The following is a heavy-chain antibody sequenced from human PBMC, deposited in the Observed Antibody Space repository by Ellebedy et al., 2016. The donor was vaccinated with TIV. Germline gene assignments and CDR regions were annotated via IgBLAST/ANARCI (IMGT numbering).Heavy chain of an antibody. CDR1: GYTFSSYG. V-gene: IGHV1-18*04. Sequence: APVKVSCKTSGYTFSSYGISWVRQAPGQGLEWMGWISGYNGHTNYAQKVQGRVTMTTDTSTNTADMELRSLRPDDTAVYYCARDRSNVLTGTELDFWGQGTVVTVSS. D-gene: IGHD3-9*01. CDR2: ISGYNGHT. J-gene: IGHJ4*02. CDR3: ARDRSNVLTGTELDF.